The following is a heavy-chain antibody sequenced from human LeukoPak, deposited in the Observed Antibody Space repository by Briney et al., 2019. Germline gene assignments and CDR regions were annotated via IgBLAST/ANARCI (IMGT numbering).Heavy chain of an antibody. CDR3: ASFIAAAGTGVGWFDP. D-gene: IGHD6-13*01. CDR2: IYYSGST. J-gene: IGHJ5*02. CDR1: GGSISSSSYY. Sequence: SETLSLTCTVSGGSISSSSYYWGWIRQPPGKGLEWIGSIYYSGSTYYNPSLKSRVTISVDTSKNKFSLKLSSVTAADTAVYYCASFIAAAGTGVGWFDPWGQGTLVTVSS. V-gene: IGHV4-39*01.